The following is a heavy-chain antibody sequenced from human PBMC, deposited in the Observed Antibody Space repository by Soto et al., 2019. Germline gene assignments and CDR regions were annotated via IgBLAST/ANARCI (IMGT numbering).Heavy chain of an antibody. D-gene: IGHD3-10*01. J-gene: IGHJ4*02. V-gene: IGHV1-69*02. Sequence: QVQLVQSGAEVKKPGSSVKVSCKASGGTFSSYTISWVRQAPGQGLEWMGRIIPILGIANYAQKFQGRATITAHXSTTXXXMXXSSLRSEDTXVYYCASPPGSHWGQGTLVTVSS. CDR1: GGTFSSYT. CDR2: IIPILGIA. CDR3: ASPPGSH.